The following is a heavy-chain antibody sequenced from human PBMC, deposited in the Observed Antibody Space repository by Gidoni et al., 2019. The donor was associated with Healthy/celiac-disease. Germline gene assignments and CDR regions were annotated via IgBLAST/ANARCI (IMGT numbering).Heavy chain of an antibody. CDR1: GFTVSSYS. V-gene: IGHV3-21*01. J-gene: IGHJ4*02. Sequence: EVQLGESGGGLVKPGGSLRLAGADAGFTVSSYSMNWVRQAPGQGLELVSSIISSSSYIYYADSVKGRFTISRDNAKNSLYLQMNSLRAEDTAVYYCARDYYGSGSYFPYYFDYWGQGTLVTVSS. D-gene: IGHD3-10*01. CDR3: ARDYYGSGSYFPYYFDY. CDR2: IISSSSYI.